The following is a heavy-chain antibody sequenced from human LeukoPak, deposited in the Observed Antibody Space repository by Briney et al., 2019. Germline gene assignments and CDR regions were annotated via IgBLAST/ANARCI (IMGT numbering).Heavy chain of an antibody. J-gene: IGHJ5*02. Sequence: GGSLRLSCAASGFTFSSYGMHWVRQAPGKGLEWVAFIRYDGSNKYYADSVKGRFTISRENSKNTLYLQMNSLRAEDTAVYYCAKDLRAKAIAAAGTSFDPWGQGTLVTVSS. CDR2: IRYDGSNK. D-gene: IGHD6-13*01. CDR1: GFTFSSYG. V-gene: IGHV3-30*02. CDR3: AKDLRAKAIAAAGTSFDP.